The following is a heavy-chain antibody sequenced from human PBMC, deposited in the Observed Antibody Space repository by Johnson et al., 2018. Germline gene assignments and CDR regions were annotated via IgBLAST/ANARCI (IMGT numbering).Heavy chain of an antibody. CDR2: INSDGITT. D-gene: IGHD2-15*01. CDR3: AKRWLGYIQH. J-gene: IGHJ1*01. Sequence: EVQLQESGGGLVQPGGSLRLSCAASGFTFSSYWMHWVRQAPGKGLVWVSRINSDGITTHYADSVKGRFTISRDNAKNTLYLQMNSLRAEDTAVYYCAKRWLGYIQHWGQGTLVTVSS. CDR1: GFTFSSYW. V-gene: IGHV3-74*01.